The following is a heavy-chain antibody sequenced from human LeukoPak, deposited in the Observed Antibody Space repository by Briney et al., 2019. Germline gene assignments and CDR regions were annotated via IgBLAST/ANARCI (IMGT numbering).Heavy chain of an antibody. CDR2: IYYSGST. CDR1: GGSISSYY. V-gene: IGHV4-59*01. D-gene: IGHD3-10*01. CDR3: ARGGRGRNWFDP. J-gene: IGHJ5*02. Sequence: SETLSLTCTVSGGSISSYYWSWIRQPPGKGLEWIGHIYYSGSTNYNPSLKSRVTISVDTSKNQFSLKLSSVTAADTAVYYCARGGRGRNWFDPWGQGTLVTVSS.